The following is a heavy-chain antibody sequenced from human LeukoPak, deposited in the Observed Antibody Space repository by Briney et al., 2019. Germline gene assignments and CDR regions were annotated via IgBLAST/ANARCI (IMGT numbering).Heavy chain of an antibody. J-gene: IGHJ4*02. CDR3: ARQRNDSGDSKSKGGVDH. V-gene: IGHV4-39*01. D-gene: IGHD4-17*01. CDR2: IFYTGNT. CDR1: DASISVSSYY. Sequence: SETLSLTCTVSDASISVSSYYWVWIRQPPGKGLEWIGTIFYTGNTYYNPSLESRLTISVDTSKNQFSLKMNSVTAADTAVYYCARQRNDSGDSKSKGGVDHWRQGTLVTVSS.